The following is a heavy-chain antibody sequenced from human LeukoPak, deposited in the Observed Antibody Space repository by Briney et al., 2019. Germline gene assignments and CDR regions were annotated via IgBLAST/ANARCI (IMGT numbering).Heavy chain of an antibody. D-gene: IGHD4-23*01. CDR1: GFTFSSYA. Sequence: GGSLRLSCAASGFTFSSYAMHWVRQAPGKGLEWVAVISYDGSNKYYADSVKGRFTISRDNSKNTLYLQMNSLRAEDTAVYYCAREGGGYGGNAGYYFDYWGQGTLVSVSS. CDR3: AREGGGYGGNAGYYFDY. J-gene: IGHJ4*02. V-gene: IGHV3-30-3*01. CDR2: ISYDGSNK.